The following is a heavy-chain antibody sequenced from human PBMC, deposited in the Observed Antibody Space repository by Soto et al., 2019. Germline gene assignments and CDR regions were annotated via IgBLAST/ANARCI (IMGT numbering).Heavy chain of an antibody. Sequence: PGQSLKICCKGAGDNCTSHWSSCVRHMPGKGQECMGRIAPRYPYTNYSASFPGHVTISPDQSISTAYLQWSSLKASDTAMYYCARHCNGYGDYLDGCFDRWGQGPLGTLCS. CDR2: IAPRYPYT. CDR3: ARHCNGYGDYLDGCFDR. D-gene: IGHD4-17*01. V-gene: IGHV5-10-1*01. CDR1: GDNCTSHW. J-gene: IGHJ5*02.